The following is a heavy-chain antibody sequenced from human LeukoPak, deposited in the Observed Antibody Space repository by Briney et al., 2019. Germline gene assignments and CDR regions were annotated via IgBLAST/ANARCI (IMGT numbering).Heavy chain of an antibody. CDR2: IKQEGSEK. CDR1: GFTFGSYW. CDR3: ARLHCSGGSCYSGIDAFDI. D-gene: IGHD2-15*01. J-gene: IGHJ3*02. Sequence: GGSLRLSCVASGFTFGSYWMTWVRQAPGKGLEWVANIKQEGSEKYCVDSVKGRFIISRDNAKKSLYLQMNSLRADDTAVYYCARLHCSGGSCYSGIDAFDIWGQGTMVTASS. V-gene: IGHV3-7*03.